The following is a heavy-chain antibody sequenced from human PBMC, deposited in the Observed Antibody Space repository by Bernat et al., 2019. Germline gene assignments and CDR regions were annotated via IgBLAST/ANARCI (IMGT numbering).Heavy chain of an antibody. CDR3: AKTSIVVVPAARRDYFDY. CDR2: ISGSGGST. V-gene: IGHV3-23*01. Sequence: EVQLLESGGGLVQPGGSLRLSCAASGFTFSSYAMSWVRQAPGKGLEWVSAISGSGGSTYYADSVKGRFTISRDNSKNTLYLQMNSLRAEDTAVYYCAKTSIVVVPAARRDYFDYWGQGTLVTVSS. D-gene: IGHD2-2*01. J-gene: IGHJ4*02. CDR1: GFTFSSYA.